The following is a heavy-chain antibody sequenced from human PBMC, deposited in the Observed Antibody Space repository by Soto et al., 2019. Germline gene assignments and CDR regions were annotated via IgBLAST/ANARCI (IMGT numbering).Heavy chain of an antibody. V-gene: IGHV3-30*04. D-gene: IGHD6-19*01. Sequence: QVQLVESGGGVVQPGRSLRLSCAASGFSISRSAMHWVRQAPGKGLEWVADIAYDGSNRWYADSAKGRFTISRDNSKNTVYLQMSSLRGEDTAVYYCASDLQAGTDNVNWFAPWGQGTLVTVSS. CDR3: ASDLQAGTDNVNWFAP. J-gene: IGHJ5*02. CDR2: IAYDGSNR. CDR1: GFSISRSA.